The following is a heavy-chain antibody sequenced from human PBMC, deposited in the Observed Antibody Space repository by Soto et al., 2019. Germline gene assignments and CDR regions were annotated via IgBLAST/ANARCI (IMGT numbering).Heavy chain of an antibody. Sequence: QVQLVQSGAEVKKPGASVKVSCKASGYTFTSYGISWVRQAPGQGLEWMGWISAYNGNTNYAQKVQGRVTMTTDTSTSTAYMELRSLRSDDTAVYYCARDSPYSSSSLLKHNWFDPWGQGTLVTVSS. J-gene: IGHJ5*02. V-gene: IGHV1-18*01. D-gene: IGHD6-6*01. CDR1: GYTFTSYG. CDR2: ISAYNGNT. CDR3: ARDSPYSSSSLLKHNWFDP.